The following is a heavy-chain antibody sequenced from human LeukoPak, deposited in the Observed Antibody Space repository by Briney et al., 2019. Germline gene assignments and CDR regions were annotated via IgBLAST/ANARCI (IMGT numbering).Heavy chain of an antibody. D-gene: IGHD2-2*01. V-gene: IGHV4-39*01. J-gene: IGHJ6*03. CDR1: GGSISSSDFY. CDR2: IYFSGVT. Sequence: SETLSLTCTVSGGSISSSDFYWGWIRQSPEKGLEWIGNIYFSGVTYFSPSLKSRVTLFLDTSKNQFSLKLRSVTAADTAVYYCARVGYCSRTMCYGTFYYYMDVWGKGTTVTVSS. CDR3: ARVGYCSRTMCYGTFYYYMDV.